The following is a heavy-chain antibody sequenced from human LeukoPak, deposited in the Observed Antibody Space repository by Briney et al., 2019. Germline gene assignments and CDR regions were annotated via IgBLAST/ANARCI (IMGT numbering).Heavy chain of an antibody. CDR1: GFTFSSYA. CDR2: ISYDGSNK. V-gene: IGHV3-30*04. J-gene: IGHJ4*02. D-gene: IGHD3-3*01. Sequence: GGSLRLSCAASGFTFSSYAMHWVRQAPGKGLEWVAVISYDGSNKYYADSVKGRFTISRDNSKNTLYLQMNSLRAEDTAVYYCARLQRDYDFWSGYYTWGFDYWGQGTLVTVSS. CDR3: ARLQRDYDFWSGYYTWGFDY.